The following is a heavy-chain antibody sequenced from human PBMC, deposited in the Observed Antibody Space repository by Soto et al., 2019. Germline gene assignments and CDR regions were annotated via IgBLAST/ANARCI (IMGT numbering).Heavy chain of an antibody. CDR3: ARANYYDSRGFDY. Sequence: TSETLCLTWGVYGGSCSGYDGSWIRQPPGKGLEWIGEINHSGSTNYNPSLKSRVTISVDTSKNQFSLKLSSVTAADTAVYYCARANYYDSRGFDYWGQGTLVTVSS. V-gene: IGHV4-34*01. CDR2: INHSGST. CDR1: GGSCSGYD. J-gene: IGHJ4*02. D-gene: IGHD3-22*01.